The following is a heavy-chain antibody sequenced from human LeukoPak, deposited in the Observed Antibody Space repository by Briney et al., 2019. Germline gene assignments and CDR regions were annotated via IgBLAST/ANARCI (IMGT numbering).Heavy chain of an antibody. CDR1: GFTFSSYA. V-gene: IGHV3-23*01. Sequence: GGSLRLSCAASGFTFSSYAMRWVRQAPGKGLEWVSAISGSGGSTYYADSVKGRFTISRDNAKNSLYLQMNSLRAEDTAVYYCARVGATDGDYFDYWGQGTLVTVSS. D-gene: IGHD3-16*01. CDR3: ARVGATDGDYFDY. CDR2: ISGSGGST. J-gene: IGHJ4*02.